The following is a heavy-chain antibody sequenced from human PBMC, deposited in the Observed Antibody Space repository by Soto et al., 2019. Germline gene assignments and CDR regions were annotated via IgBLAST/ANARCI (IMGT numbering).Heavy chain of an antibody. Sequence: EVQLLESGGGLVQPGGSLRLSCAASGFTFTTYAMSWVRQAPGKGLEWVSSITGSGGGTYYADSVKGRFTISRGNSKNTLYLQMNSLRAEDTALYYCAKGCLTVAGPSCSWGQGALVTVSS. CDR1: GFTFTTYA. CDR2: ITGSGGGT. V-gene: IGHV3-23*01. J-gene: IGHJ4*02. CDR3: AKGCLTVAGPSCS. D-gene: IGHD6-19*01.